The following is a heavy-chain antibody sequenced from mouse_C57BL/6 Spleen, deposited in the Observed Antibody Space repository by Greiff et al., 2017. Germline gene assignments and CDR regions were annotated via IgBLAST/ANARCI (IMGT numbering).Heavy chain of an antibody. CDR2: IHPNSGST. Sequence: VQLQQPGAVLVKPGASVKLSCKASGYTFTSYWMHWVKQRPGQGLEWIGMIHPNSGSTNYNEKFKSKATLTVDKSSSTAYMQLSSLTSEDSAVYYCARSDYYGSRHYWGQGTTLTVSS. J-gene: IGHJ2*01. V-gene: IGHV1-64*01. D-gene: IGHD1-1*01. CDR1: GYTFTSYW. CDR3: ARSDYYGSRHY.